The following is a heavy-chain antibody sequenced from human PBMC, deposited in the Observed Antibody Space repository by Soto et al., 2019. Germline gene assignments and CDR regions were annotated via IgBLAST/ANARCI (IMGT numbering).Heavy chain of an antibody. CDR1: GGSISSGGYY. CDR2: IYYSGST. Sequence: PSETLSLTCTVSGGSISSGGYYWSWIRQHPGKGLEWIGYIYYSGSTYYNPSLKSRVTISVDTSKNQFSLKLSSVTAADTAVYYCARDGVRRQYYYDSSGYYGAFDIWGQGTMVTVS. D-gene: IGHD3-22*01. V-gene: IGHV4-31*03. CDR3: ARDGVRRQYYYDSSGYYGAFDI. J-gene: IGHJ3*02.